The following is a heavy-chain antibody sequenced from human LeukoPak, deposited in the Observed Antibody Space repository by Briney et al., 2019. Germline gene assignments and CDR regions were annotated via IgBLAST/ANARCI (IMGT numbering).Heavy chain of an antibody. V-gene: IGHV3-13*01. CDR2: IGTEGDT. CDR1: GGSISSSK. CDR3: ARSFHCSGGRCYLDFLL. J-gene: IGHJ1*01. Sequence: ETLSLTCAVSGGSISSSKWWSWVRQPPGKGLEWVAAIGTEGDTYYPDSVKGRFTISRENGKNSSFLQMDSLRAGDSAVYYCARSFHCSGGRCYLDFLLWGQGTLVTVSS. D-gene: IGHD2-15*01.